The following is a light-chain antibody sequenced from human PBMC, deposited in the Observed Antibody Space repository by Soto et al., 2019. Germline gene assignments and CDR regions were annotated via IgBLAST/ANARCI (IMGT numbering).Light chain of an antibody. V-gene: IGKV1-5*01. J-gene: IGKJ2*01. CDR3: QQYNSYSPLYA. CDR2: DAS. CDR1: QSISSW. Sequence: DIQMTQSPSTLSASVGDRVTITCRASQSISSWLAWYQQNPGKAPKLLIYDASSLESGVPSRFSGSGSGTEFTLTLGSLQPDDFATYYCQQYNSYSPLYAFGQGTKLEIK.